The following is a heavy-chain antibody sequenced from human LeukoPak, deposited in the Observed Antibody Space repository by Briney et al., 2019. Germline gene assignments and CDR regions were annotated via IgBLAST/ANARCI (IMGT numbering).Heavy chain of an antibody. CDR3: ARDYMGSGSYFYRRGFRYFDY. CDR1: GYTFTGYY. V-gene: IGHV1-2*02. D-gene: IGHD3-10*01. CDR2: INPNSGGT. Sequence: ASVKVSCKASGYTFTGYYMHWVRQAPGQGLEWMGWINPNSGGTNYAQKFQGRVTMTRDTSISTAYMELSRLRSDDTAVYYCARDYMGSGSYFYRRGFRYFDYWGQGTLVTVSS. J-gene: IGHJ4*02.